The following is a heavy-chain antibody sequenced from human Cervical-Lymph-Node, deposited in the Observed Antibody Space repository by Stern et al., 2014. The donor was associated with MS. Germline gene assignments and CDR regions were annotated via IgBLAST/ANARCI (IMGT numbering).Heavy chain of an antibody. CDR3: ARENYGDYGGYFDY. Sequence: VQLVESGGGVVQPGRSLRLSCAASGFTLSSYAMHWVRQAPGKGLEWVAVISYDGSNKFYADSMKGRFTISRDMSTSTVYLQMNSLRVEDTAVYYCARENYGDYGGYFDYWGQGTLVTVS. V-gene: IGHV3-30-3*01. J-gene: IGHJ4*02. CDR1: GFTLSSYA. CDR2: ISYDGSNK. D-gene: IGHD4-17*01.